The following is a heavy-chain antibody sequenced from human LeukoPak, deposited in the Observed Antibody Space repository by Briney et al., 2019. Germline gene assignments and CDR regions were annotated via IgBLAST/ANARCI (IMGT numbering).Heavy chain of an antibody. CDR2: ISSSGSTT. J-gene: IGHJ4*02. CDR1: GFTFSDYY. CDR3: ARERPMASLRPYYFDY. V-gene: IGHV3-11*01. Sequence: PGGSVRLSCAASGFTFSDYYMSWIRQAPGKGREGISYISSSGSTTYYADSVKGRFTNSRDNARNSLYLQMNSLRAEDTAVYYCARERPMASLRPYYFDYWGQGTLVTVSS. D-gene: IGHD5-24*01.